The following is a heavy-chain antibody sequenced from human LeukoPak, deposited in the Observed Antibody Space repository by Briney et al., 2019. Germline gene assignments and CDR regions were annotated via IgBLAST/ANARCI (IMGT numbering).Heavy chain of an antibody. CDR3: ASTTVVPVLYYFDY. Sequence: SVKVSCKASGGTFSSYALSWVRPAPGQGLEWMGRIIPILGIANYAQKFQGRVTITADKSTSTAYMELSSLRSEDTAVYYCASTTVVPVLYYFDYWGQGTLVTVSS. J-gene: IGHJ4*02. D-gene: IGHD4-23*01. CDR1: GGTFSSYA. CDR2: IIPILGIA. V-gene: IGHV1-69*04.